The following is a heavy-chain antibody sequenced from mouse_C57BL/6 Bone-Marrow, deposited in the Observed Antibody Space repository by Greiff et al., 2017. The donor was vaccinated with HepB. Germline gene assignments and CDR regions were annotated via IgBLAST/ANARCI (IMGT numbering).Heavy chain of an antibody. V-gene: IGHV5-9-1*02. J-gene: IGHJ2*01. CDR2: ISSGGDYT. CDR1: GFTFSSYA. D-gene: IGHD1-2*01. CDR3: SSESTAFDY. Sequence: EVLLVESGEGLVKPGGSLKLSCAASGFTFSSYAMSWVRQTPEKRLEWVAFISSGGDYTYYADTVKGRCTITRDNARNTSYLQMSSLKSEDTAMYYCSSESTAFDYWGQGTTLTVSS.